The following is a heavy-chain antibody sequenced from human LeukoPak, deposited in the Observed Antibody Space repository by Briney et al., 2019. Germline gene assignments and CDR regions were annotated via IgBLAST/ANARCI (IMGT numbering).Heavy chain of an antibody. J-gene: IGHJ4*02. CDR1: VYSLTEHY. D-gene: IGHD3-22*01. CDR3: ARSRGYYYTGDAASIDY. V-gene: IGHV1-2*02. Sequence: AVNVSCKGSVYSLTEHYMYLLRQAPGQAMEGLGWINANSGCTNCVQKFQGRVTMTRDTSISTAYMELSRLRSDDTAVYYCARSRGYYYTGDAASIDYWGQGTLVTVSS. CDR2: INANSGCT.